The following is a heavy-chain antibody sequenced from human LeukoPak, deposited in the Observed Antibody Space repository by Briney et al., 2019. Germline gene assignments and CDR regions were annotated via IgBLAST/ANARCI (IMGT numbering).Heavy chain of an antibody. Sequence: KSSETLSLTCTVSGGSISSSSYYWGWIRQPPGKGLEWIGSIYYSGSTYYNPSLKSRVTISVDTSKNQFSLKLSSVTAADMAVYYCARLHGYSYGYTPWGQGTLVTVSS. CDR1: GGSISSSSYY. CDR3: ARLHGYSYGYTP. V-gene: IGHV4-39*01. D-gene: IGHD5-18*01. J-gene: IGHJ5*02. CDR2: IYYSGST.